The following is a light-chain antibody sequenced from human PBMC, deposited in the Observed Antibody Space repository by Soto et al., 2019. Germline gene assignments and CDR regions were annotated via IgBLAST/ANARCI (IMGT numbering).Light chain of an antibody. Sequence: EIVMTQSPATLSVSPGERATLSCRASQSVSSNLAWYQQKPGQAPRLLIYGASTRATGIPDRFSGSGSGTEFTLTISSLQSEDFAVYYCQQYNNWPPLTFGGGPKVEIK. CDR2: GAS. CDR3: QQYNNWPPLT. CDR1: QSVSSN. J-gene: IGKJ4*01. V-gene: IGKV3-15*01.